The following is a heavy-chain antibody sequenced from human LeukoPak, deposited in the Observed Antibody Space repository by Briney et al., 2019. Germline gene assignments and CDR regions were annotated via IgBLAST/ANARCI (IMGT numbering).Heavy chain of an antibody. D-gene: IGHD5-18*01. CDR1: GGSISSYY. CDR3: ARVPGYVFDY. J-gene: IGHJ4*02. V-gene: IGHV4-59*08. CDR2: IYYSGST. Sequence: SETLSLTCTVSGGSISSYYWSWIRQPPGKRLEWIGYIYYSGSTYYNPSLKSRVTISVDTSKNQFSLKLSSVTAADTAVYYCARVPGYVFDYWGQGTLVTVSS.